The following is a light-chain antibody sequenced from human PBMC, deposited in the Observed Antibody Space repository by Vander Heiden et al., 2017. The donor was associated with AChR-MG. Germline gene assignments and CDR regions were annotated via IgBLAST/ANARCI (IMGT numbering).Light chain of an antibody. CDR3: SSYTSSSTLDVV. CDR2: EVS. J-gene: IGLJ2*01. V-gene: IGLV2-14*01. Sequence: QSALTQPASVSRSHGPALTIPCTGTSSDVGGYNYVYWYQQHPGKAPKLMIYEVSNRPSGVSNRFSGSKAGNTASLTISGLQAEDEADYYCSSYTSSSTLDVVFGGGTTLTVL. CDR1: SSDVGGYNY.